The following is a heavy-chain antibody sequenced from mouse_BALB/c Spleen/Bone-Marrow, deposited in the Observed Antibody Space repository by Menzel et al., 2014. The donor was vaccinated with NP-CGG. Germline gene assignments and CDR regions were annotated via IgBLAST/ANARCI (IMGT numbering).Heavy chain of an antibody. D-gene: IGHD2-3*01. CDR3: AVYDGYAMDY. V-gene: IGHV14-3*02. CDR2: IDPANGNT. J-gene: IGHJ4*01. Sequence: VQLQQSGAELVKPRASVKLSCTASGFNIKDTYMYWVKQRPEQGLEWIGKIDPANGNTKYDPKFQGKATITADTSSNTAYLQLSSLTSEDTAVYYCAVYDGYAMDYWGQGTSVTVSS. CDR1: GFNIKDTY.